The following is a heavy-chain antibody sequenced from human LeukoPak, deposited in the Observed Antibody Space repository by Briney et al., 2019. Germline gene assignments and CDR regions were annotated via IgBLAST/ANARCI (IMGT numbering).Heavy chain of an antibody. Sequence: GASVKVSCKASGYTFTSYGISWVPQAPGQGLKWRGWISAYNGNTNYAQKLQGRVTMTTDTSTSTAYMELRSLRSDDTAVYYCARENEGDHSSGPYWGQGTLVTVSS. CDR3: ARENEGDHSSGPY. V-gene: IGHV1-18*01. J-gene: IGHJ4*02. D-gene: IGHD6-25*01. CDR2: ISAYNGNT. CDR1: GYTFTSYG.